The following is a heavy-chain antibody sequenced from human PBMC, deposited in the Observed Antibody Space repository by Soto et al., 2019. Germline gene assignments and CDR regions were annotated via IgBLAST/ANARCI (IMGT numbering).Heavy chain of an antibody. CDR3: AKDIQPNRLHGWFDP. Sequence: GGSLRLSCAASGFTFDDYAMHWVRQAPGKGLEWVSGISWNSGSIGYADSVKGRFTISRDNAKNSLYLQMNSLRAEDTALYYCAKDIQPNRLHGWFDPWGQGTLVTVSS. D-gene: IGHD4-4*01. V-gene: IGHV3-9*01. CDR1: GFTFDDYA. J-gene: IGHJ5*02. CDR2: ISWNSGSI.